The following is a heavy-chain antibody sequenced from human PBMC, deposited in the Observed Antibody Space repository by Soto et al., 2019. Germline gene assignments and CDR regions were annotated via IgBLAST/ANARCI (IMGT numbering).Heavy chain of an antibody. CDR3: VRDRSGSYLEGFDY. V-gene: IGHV3-7*01. CDR2: IKHDGSEK. Sequence: EVQLVESGGGLVQLGGYRRLSCAASGFTFSSFWMTWVRQAPGKGLEWVANIKHDGSEKYYVESVKGRFTISRDNARNSLFLEMKSLRSEDTAVYSCVRDRSGSYLEGFDYWGQGTLVTVSS. D-gene: IGHD1-26*01. J-gene: IGHJ4*02. CDR1: GFTFSSFW.